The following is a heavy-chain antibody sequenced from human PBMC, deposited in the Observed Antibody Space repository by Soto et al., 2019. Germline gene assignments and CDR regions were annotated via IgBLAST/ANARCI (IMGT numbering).Heavy chain of an antibody. CDR3: ARDQYYYDSSGYYPG. Sequence: ASVKVSCKASGYTFTGYYIHWVRQAPGQGLEWMGWINPNSGGTNYAQKFQGRVTMTRDTSISTAYMELSRLRSDDTAVYYCARDQYYYDSSGYYPGWGQGTLVTVX. CDR1: GYTFTGYY. D-gene: IGHD3-22*01. V-gene: IGHV1-2*02. CDR2: INPNSGGT. J-gene: IGHJ4*02.